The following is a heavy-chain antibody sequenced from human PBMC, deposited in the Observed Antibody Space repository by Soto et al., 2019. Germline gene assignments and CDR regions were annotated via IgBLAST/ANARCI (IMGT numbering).Heavy chain of an antibody. CDR3: ARVIGILTSYYWSGHNWFDP. D-gene: IGHD3-9*01. CDR2: INHSGST. V-gene: IGHV4-34*01. J-gene: IGHJ5*02. CDR1: GGSFSGYY. Sequence: QVQLQQWGAGLLKPSETLSLTCAVYGGSFSGYYWSWIRQPPGKGLEWIGEINHSGSTNYNPSLKSRVTISVDTSKNQFSLKLSSVTAADTAVYYCARVIGILTSYYWSGHNWFDPWGQGTLVTVSS.